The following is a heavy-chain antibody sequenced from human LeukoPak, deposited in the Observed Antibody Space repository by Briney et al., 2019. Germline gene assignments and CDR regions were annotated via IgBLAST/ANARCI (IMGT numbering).Heavy chain of an antibody. J-gene: IGHJ5*02. D-gene: IGHD3-10*01. CDR3: TTNILVRDIINWFDP. CDR2: IKPNSGGT. V-gene: IGHV1-2*02. Sequence: ASVKVSCKASGYSFADYYMHWVRQAPGQGLEWMGWIKPNSGGTRSAQKFQGRVTMTRDTSISTAYMELSSLRYDDTAVYYCTTNILVRDIINWFDPWGQGTLVTVSS. CDR1: GYSFADYY.